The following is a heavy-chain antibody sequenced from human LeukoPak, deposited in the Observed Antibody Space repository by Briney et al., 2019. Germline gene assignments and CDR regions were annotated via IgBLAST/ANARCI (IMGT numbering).Heavy chain of an antibody. CDR3: ASGGYCSSGSCYPNWFDP. J-gene: IGHJ5*02. V-gene: IGHV4-59*01. CDR2: ISYSGST. Sequence: NPSETLSLTCSVSGGSITSYYWSWIRQPPGKGLEWIGYISYSGSTNYNPSLKSRVSISIDTSKNQFSLKLSSVTAADTAVYYCASGGYCSSGSCYPNWFDPWGQGTLVTVSS. CDR1: GGSITSYY. D-gene: IGHD2-15*01.